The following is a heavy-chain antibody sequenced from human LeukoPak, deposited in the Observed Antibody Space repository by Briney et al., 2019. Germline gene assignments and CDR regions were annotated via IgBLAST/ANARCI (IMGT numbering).Heavy chain of an antibody. V-gene: IGHV1-46*01. J-gene: IGHJ4*03. CDR1: GYTFTSYY. CDR2: INPSGGST. Sequence: ASVTVSCMASGYTFTSYYMHWVRQAPGQGLEWMGIINPSGGSTSYAQKFQGRVTMTRDTSTSTVYMELSSLRSEDTAVYYCARDLSAASSSGHREDYWGQGTLVTVSS. CDR3: ARDLSAASSSGHREDY. D-gene: IGHD6-19*01.